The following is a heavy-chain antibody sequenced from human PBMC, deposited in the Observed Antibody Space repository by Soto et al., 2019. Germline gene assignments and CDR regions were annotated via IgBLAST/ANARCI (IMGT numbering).Heavy chain of an antibody. CDR1: GNTFTGYY. Sequence: AASVKVSCKASGNTFTGYYIHWVRQAPGQGLEWMGWINPNNDGTTYAEKFQGRVTMTRDTSTSTAYMELSRLRSDDTAVYYCARDLGGSRDSWGQGTLVTVSS. CDR3: ARDLGGSRDS. J-gene: IGHJ4*02. D-gene: IGHD1-26*01. CDR2: INPNNDGT. V-gene: IGHV1-2*02.